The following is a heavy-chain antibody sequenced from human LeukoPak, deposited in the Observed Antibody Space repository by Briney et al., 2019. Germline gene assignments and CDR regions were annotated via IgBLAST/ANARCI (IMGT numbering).Heavy chain of an antibody. V-gene: IGHV3-7*01. J-gene: IGHJ4*02. CDR2: IKQDGSEK. D-gene: IGHD2-8*01. Sequence: PGGSLRLSCAASGSTFSSYWMSWVRQAPGKGLEWVANIKQDGSEKYYVDSVKGRFTISRDNAKNSLYLQMNSLRAEDTAVYYCARANGYFDYWGQGTLVTVSS. CDR3: ARANGYFDY. CDR1: GSTFSSYW.